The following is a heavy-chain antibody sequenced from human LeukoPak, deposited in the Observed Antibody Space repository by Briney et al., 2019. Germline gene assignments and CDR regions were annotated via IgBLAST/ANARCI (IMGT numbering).Heavy chain of an antibody. V-gene: IGHV1-8*01. CDR3: ATHTYYYSSGSFAY. CDR2: INPSSGNT. CDR1: GYTFPSYD. D-gene: IGHD3-10*01. J-gene: IGHJ4*02. Sequence: ASVTVTFKASGYTFPSYDINWVRQATGQGPEGMGWINPSSGNTGYAQTFQGRVSMTRDTSTNTAYLELSSLRSEDTAVYYCATHTYYYSSGSFAYWGQGTLVTVSS.